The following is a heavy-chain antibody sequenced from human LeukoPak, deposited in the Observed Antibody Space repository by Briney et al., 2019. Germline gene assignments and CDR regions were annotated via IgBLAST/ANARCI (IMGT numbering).Heavy chain of an antibody. D-gene: IGHD4-11*01. CDR3: ARFVYSNFGRYYFDY. V-gene: IGHV3-7*01. CDR2: IKQDGSEK. J-gene: IGHJ4*02. Sequence: GGSLRLSCAASGFTFSSYWMSWVRQAPGKGLERVANIKQDGSEKYYVDSVKGRFTISRDNAKNSLYLQMNSLRAEDTAVYYCARFVYSNFGRYYFDYWGQGTLVTVSS. CDR1: GFTFSSYW.